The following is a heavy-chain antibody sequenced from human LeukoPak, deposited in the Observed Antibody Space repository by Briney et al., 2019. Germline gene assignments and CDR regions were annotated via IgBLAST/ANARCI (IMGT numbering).Heavy chain of an antibody. D-gene: IGHD5-18*01. J-gene: IGHJ4*02. CDR2: INQDGSEK. CDR3: ARDVDTYYFDY. CDR1: GFTFSSYW. Sequence: GGSLRLSCAASGFTFSSYWMSWVRQAPGKGLEWVANINQDGSEKYYVDSVKGRFTISRDNAKNSLYLQMNSLRAEDTAVYYCARDVDTYYFDYWGQGTLVTVSS. V-gene: IGHV3-7*01.